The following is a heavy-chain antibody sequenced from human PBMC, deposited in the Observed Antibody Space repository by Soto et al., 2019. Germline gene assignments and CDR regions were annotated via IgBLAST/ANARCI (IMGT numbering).Heavy chain of an antibody. CDR3: AKPRVYCTNGVCPAAS. Sequence: LRLSCAASGFAFPNYAMTWVRQAPGKGLEWVSAVTGSGSTAFYADSVKGRFTISRDNSNYTLYLQMDSLRAEDTALYFCAKPRVYCTNGVCPAASWGQGVLVTVSS. J-gene: IGHJ5*02. D-gene: IGHD2-8*01. V-gene: IGHV3-23*01. CDR1: GFAFPNYA. CDR2: VTGSGSTA.